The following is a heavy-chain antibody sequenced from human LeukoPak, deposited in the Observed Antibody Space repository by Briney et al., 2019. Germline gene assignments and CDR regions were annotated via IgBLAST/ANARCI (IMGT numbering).Heavy chain of an antibody. CDR3: ALTATYYYYGMDV. Sequence: PGGSLRLSCAASGFTFSSYAMSWVRQAPGKGLEWVSAISGSGGSTYYAGSVKGRFTISRDSSKNTLYLQMNSLRAEDTAVYYCALTATYYYYGMDVWGQGTTVTVSS. CDR2: ISGSGGST. J-gene: IGHJ6*02. V-gene: IGHV3-23*01. D-gene: IGHD7-27*01. CDR1: GFTFSSYA.